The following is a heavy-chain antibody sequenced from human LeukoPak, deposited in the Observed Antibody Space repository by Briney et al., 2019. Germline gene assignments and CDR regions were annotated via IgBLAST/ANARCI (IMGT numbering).Heavy chain of an antibody. V-gene: IGHV4-59*12. J-gene: IGHJ2*01. D-gene: IGHD1-26*01. CDR2: IYYSGST. Sequence: PSETLSLTCTVSGGPISSYYWSWIRQPPGKGLEWIGYIYYSGSTNYNPSLRSRVTISVDKSKNQFSLKLSSVTAADTAVYYCARIVGATRDWYFDLWGRGTLVTVSS. CDR1: GGPISSYY. CDR3: ARIVGATRDWYFDL.